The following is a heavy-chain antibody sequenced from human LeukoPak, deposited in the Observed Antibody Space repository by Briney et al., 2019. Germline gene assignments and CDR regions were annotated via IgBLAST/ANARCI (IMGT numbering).Heavy chain of an antibody. CDR1: GFTFSSYG. CDR2: ISYDGSNK. D-gene: IGHD1-26*01. J-gene: IGHJ3*02. V-gene: IGHV3-30*03. Sequence: GGSLRLSCAASGFTFSSYGMHWVRQAPGKGLEWVAVISYDGSNKYYADSVKGRFTISRDNSKNTLYLQMNSLRAEDTAVYYCARDANRIVGATGDVDIWGQGTMVTVSS. CDR3: ARDANRIVGATGDVDI.